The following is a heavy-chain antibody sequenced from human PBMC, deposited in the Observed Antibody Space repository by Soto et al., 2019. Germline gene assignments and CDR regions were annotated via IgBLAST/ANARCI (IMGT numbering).Heavy chain of an antibody. CDR2: IILIFGTA. CDR3: ARGGITGTTSYFDY. CDR1: GGTFSSYA. V-gene: IGHV1-69*12. Sequence: QVQLVQSGAEVKKPGSSVKVSCKASGGTFSSYAISWVRQAPGQGLEWMGGIILIFGTANYAQKFQGRVTITADESTSTAYMELSSLRSEDTAVYYCARGGITGTTSYFDYWGQGTLVTVSS. J-gene: IGHJ4*02. D-gene: IGHD1-20*01.